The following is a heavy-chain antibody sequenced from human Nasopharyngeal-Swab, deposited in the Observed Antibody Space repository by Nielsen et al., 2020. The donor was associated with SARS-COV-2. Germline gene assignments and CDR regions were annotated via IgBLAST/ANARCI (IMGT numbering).Heavy chain of an antibody. D-gene: IGHD2-15*01. CDR1: GFTFDDYA. V-gene: IGHV3-9*01. J-gene: IGHJ5*02. CDR2: ISWNSGSI. Sequence: GGSLRLSCAASGFTFDDYAMHWVRQAPGQGLEWVSGISWNSGSIGYADSVKGRFTISRDNAKNSQYLQMNSLRAEDTALYYCAKGGYCSGGSCDNWFDPWGQGTLVTVSS. CDR3: AKGGYCSGGSCDNWFDP.